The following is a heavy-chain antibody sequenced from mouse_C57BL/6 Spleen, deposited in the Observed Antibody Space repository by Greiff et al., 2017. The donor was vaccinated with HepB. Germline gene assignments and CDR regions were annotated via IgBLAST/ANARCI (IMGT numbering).Heavy chain of an antibody. CDR1: GFTFSDYG. Sequence: EVQGVESGGGLVQPGGSLKLSCAASGFTFSDYGMAWVRQAPRKGPEWVAFISNLAYSIYYADTVTGRFTISRENAKNTLYLEMSSLRSEDTAMYYCARRGITTVVAPSYWYFDVWGTGTTVTVSS. J-gene: IGHJ1*03. D-gene: IGHD1-1*01. CDR2: ISNLAYSI. CDR3: ARRGITTVVAPSYWYFDV. V-gene: IGHV5-15*01.